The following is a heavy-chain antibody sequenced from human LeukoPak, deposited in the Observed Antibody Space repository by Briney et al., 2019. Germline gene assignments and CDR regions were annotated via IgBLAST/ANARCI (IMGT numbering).Heavy chain of an antibody. V-gene: IGHV3-74*01. CDR1: GFTFSSYW. D-gene: IGHD3-10*01. Sequence: PGGSLRLSCAASGFTFSSYWMHWVRQAPGKGLVWVSRINSDGSSTGYADSVKGRFTISRDNAKNTLYLQMNSLRAEDTAVYYCASLYYYGSGTYWGQGTLVTVSS. CDR2: INSDGSST. CDR3: ASLYYYGSGTY. J-gene: IGHJ4*02.